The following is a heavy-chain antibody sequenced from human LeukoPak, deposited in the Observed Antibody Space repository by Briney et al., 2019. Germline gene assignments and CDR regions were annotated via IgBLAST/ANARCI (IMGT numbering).Heavy chain of an antibody. CDR3: AKDLQYSSGWYQQGVDY. V-gene: IGHV3-66*01. D-gene: IGHD6-19*01. Sequence: GGSLRLSCAASGFTVSSNYMSWVRQAPGKGLEWVSVIYSGGSTYYADSVKGRFTISRDNSKNTLYLQMNSLRAEDTAVYYCAKDLQYSSGWYQQGVDYWGQGTLVTVSS. CDR2: IYSGGST. J-gene: IGHJ4*02. CDR1: GFTVSSNY.